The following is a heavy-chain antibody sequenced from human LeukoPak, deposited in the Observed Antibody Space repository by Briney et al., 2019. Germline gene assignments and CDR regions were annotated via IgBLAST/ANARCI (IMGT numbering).Heavy chain of an antibody. Sequence: LSETLSLTCTVSGGSLSSYFWTWIRQPPGKGLEWIGYIYYTGSTSYNPSLKSRVTISVQTSKNQFSLRLSSVTAADTAVYYCARSYDSSGYYFDYWGQGTLVTVSS. CDR3: ARSYDSSGYYFDY. D-gene: IGHD3-22*01. J-gene: IGHJ4*02. CDR1: GGSLSSYF. V-gene: IGHV4-59*08. CDR2: IYYTGST.